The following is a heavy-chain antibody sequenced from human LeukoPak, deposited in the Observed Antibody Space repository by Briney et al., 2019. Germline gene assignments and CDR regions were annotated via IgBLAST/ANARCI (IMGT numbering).Heavy chain of an antibody. CDR2: IYHSGST. Sequence: SETLSLTCAVSGVSISSGGYSWSWIRQPPGKGLEWIGYIYHSGSTYYNPSLKSRVTISVDRSKNQFSLKLSSVTAADTAVYYCARVDLSIAGVYWFDPWGQGTLVTVSS. V-gene: IGHV4-30-2*01. D-gene: IGHD2-8*01. J-gene: IGHJ5*02. CDR1: GVSISSGGYS. CDR3: ARVDLSIAGVYWFDP.